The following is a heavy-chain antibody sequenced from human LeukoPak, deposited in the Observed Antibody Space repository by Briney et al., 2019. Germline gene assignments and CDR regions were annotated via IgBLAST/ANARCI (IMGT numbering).Heavy chain of an antibody. V-gene: IGHV1-69*04. J-gene: IGHJ5*02. D-gene: IGHD2-2*01. Sequence: ASVKVSCKASGGTFSSYAISWVRQAPGQGLEWMGRIIPILGIANYAQKFQGRVTITADKSTSTAYMELSSLRSEDTAVYYCASEGDCSSTSCFNPRWFDPWGQGTLVTVSS. CDR1: GGTFSSYA. CDR2: IIPILGIA. CDR3: ASEGDCSSTSCFNPRWFDP.